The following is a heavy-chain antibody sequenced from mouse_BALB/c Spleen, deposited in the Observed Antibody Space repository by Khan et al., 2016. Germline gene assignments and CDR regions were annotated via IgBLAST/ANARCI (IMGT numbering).Heavy chain of an antibody. CDR3: ARQLGTY. CDR2: IWSGGRP. V-gene: IGHV2-2*02. J-gene: IGHJ3*01. Sequence: QVQLKQSGPGLVQPSQSLSITCTVSGFSLTSYGVHWVRQSPGKGLEWLGVIWSGGRPDYNAAFISRLSISKDNSTSQVFFKMNSLQANDTSIYYCARQLGTYWCQGTLVTVSA. CDR1: GFSLTSYG. D-gene: IGHD3-1*01.